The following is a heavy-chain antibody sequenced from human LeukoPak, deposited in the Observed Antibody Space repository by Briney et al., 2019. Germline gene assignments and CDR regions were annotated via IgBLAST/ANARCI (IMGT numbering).Heavy chain of an antibody. CDR3: ARVPSTTPHRRPVNPFDY. V-gene: IGHV1-18*01. D-gene: IGHD3-9*01. CDR1: TSR. Sequence: ASVKVSCRATSRISWVRQAPGQGLEWMGWIGSYGGDTYYAQKFQGRVTVTTDTSTSTVYMELSRLRSDDTAVYYCARVPSTTPHRRPVNPFDYWGQGTLVTVSS. CDR2: IGSYGGDT. J-gene: IGHJ4*02.